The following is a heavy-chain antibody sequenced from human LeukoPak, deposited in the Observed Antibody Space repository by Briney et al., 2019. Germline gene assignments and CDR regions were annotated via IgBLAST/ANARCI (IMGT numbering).Heavy chain of an antibody. Sequence: SETLSLTCTVSGGSISSYYWSWIRQPPGKGLEWIGYIYYSGSTNYNPSLKSRVTISVDTSKNQFSLKLSSVTAADTAVYYCARVWLRSRYFDYWGQGTLVTVSS. D-gene: IGHD5-12*01. CDR2: IYYSGST. CDR3: ARVWLRSRYFDY. J-gene: IGHJ4*02. V-gene: IGHV4-59*12. CDR1: GGSISSYY.